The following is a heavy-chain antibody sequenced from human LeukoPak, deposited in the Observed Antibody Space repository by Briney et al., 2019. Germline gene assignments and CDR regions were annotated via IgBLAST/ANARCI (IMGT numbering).Heavy chain of an antibody. D-gene: IGHD3-22*01. J-gene: IGHJ4*02. CDR2: INHSGST. V-gene: IGHV4-34*01. CDR1: GGSFSGYY. Sequence: SETLSLTCAVYGGSFSGYYWSWIRQPPGKGLEWIGEINHSGSTNYNPSLKSRVTISVDTSKNHFSLKLSSVTAADTAVYYCARGSATDYYDSSGYPYYFDYWGQGTLVTVSS. CDR3: ARGSATDYYDSSGYPYYFDY.